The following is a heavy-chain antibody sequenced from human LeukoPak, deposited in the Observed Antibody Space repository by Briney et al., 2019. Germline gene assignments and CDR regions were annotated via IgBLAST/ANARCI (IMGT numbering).Heavy chain of an antibody. CDR1: EYSFATYW. CDR3: ARPLQGIVGATGFDY. J-gene: IGHJ4*02. D-gene: IGHD1-26*01. V-gene: IGHV5-51*01. CDR2: IYPSDSDT. Sequence: GESLKISCQGSEYSFATYWIAWLRQMPGKGLEWMGIIYPSDSDTRYSPSFQGQVTISADKSIKTAYLQWSSLKASDTAMYYCARPLQGIVGATGFDYWGQGTLVTVPS.